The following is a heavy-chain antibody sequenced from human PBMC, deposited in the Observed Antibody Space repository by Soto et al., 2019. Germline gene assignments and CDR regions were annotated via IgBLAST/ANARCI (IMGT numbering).Heavy chain of an antibody. D-gene: IGHD5-12*01. CDR2: IYYSGST. V-gene: IGHV4-59*01. CDR3: AREGDGFFDY. Sequence: QVQLQESGPGLVKPSETLSLTCTVSGGSISSNYWSWIRQPPGKGLEWIGYIYYSGSTNYKPSLTSRVTISVDTSKNQFSLKLSSVTAADTAVYYCAREGDGFFDYWGQGTLVTVSS. J-gene: IGHJ4*02. CDR1: GGSISSNY.